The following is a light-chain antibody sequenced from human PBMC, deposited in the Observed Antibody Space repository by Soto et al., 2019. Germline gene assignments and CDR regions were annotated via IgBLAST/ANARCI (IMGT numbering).Light chain of an antibody. V-gene: IGKV1-27*01. Sequence: DIQMTQSPSSLYESVGDRVTITCRASQGISNDVTWYQQKPGKPPKLQIYPASTLQSGVPSRFSGSGSGTNFTLTINSLQPENVATYSCQKYRIFPVVGPWTKVNIK. CDR3: QKYRIFPV. CDR2: PAS. J-gene: IGKJ3*01. CDR1: QGISND.